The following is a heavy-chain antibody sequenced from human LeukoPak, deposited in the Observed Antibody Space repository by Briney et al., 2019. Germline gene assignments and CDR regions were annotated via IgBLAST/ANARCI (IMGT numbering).Heavy chain of an antibody. Sequence: GGSLRLPCAGSGITFSTYWMHWVRHAPGKGLVWVSRINSEGSTISYADSVKGRFTISRDNAKNTLFLQMNSLRAEDTAVYYCARISSDSISYYDHWGQGTLVTVSS. CDR1: GITFSTYW. D-gene: IGHD3-22*01. V-gene: IGHV3-74*01. J-gene: IGHJ4*02. CDR2: INSEGSTI. CDR3: ARISSDSISYYDH.